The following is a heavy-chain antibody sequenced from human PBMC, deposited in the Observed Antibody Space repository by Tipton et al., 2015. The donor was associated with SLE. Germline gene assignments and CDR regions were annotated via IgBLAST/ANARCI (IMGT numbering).Heavy chain of an antibody. J-gene: IGHJ4*02. CDR1: GFIFSTYA. D-gene: IGHD3-10*01. V-gene: IGHV3-23*01. CDR2: ITSSGASA. Sequence: SLRLSCSASGFIFSTYAMHWVRQAPGKGLEWVSFITSSGASAYYADSVKGRFTISRDNSKNTLYLQMNSLRAEDTAVYYCARGSGNFDYWGQGTLVTVSP. CDR3: ARGSGNFDY.